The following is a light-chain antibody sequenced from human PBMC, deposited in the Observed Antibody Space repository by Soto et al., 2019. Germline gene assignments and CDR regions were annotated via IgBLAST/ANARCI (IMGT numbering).Light chain of an antibody. V-gene: IGKV3-15*01. J-gene: IGKJ2*02. CDR1: QSVSSN. Sequence: EIVMTQSPATLSVSPGERATLSCRASQSVSSNLAWYQQKPGQAPRLLIYGASTRATGIPARFSGSGSGTEFNLTISSLQSEDFSVYYWQQYNNWPPWTFGQGTKLEIK. CDR2: GAS. CDR3: QQYNNWPPWT.